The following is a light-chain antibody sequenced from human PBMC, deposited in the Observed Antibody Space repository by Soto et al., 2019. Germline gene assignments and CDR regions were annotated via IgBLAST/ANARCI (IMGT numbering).Light chain of an antibody. J-gene: IGLJ2*01. Sequence: QSVLTQPASVSGSPGQSITISCTGTSSDVGGYNYVSWYQQHPGKAPKLMIYDVSNRPSGVSNRFSGSKSGNTASLTISGLQAEDEADYYCSSYAGSNNVVFGGGTKVTVL. V-gene: IGLV2-14*01. CDR3: SSYAGSNNVV. CDR1: SSDVGGYNY. CDR2: DVS.